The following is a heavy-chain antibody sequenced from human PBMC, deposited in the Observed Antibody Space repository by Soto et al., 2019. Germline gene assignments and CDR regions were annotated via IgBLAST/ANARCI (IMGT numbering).Heavy chain of an antibody. CDR3: ARDLVGTGPNYYHYFMDV. Sequence: ASVKVSCKASGYTFTSYGISWVRQAPGQGLEWMGWISAYNGNTNYAQKLQGRVTMTTDTSTSTAYMELRSLRSDDTAVYYCARDLVGTGPNYYHYFMDVWGKGSTVIVSS. CDR1: GYTFTSYG. D-gene: IGHD6-6*01. CDR2: ISAYNGNT. V-gene: IGHV1-18*01. J-gene: IGHJ6*03.